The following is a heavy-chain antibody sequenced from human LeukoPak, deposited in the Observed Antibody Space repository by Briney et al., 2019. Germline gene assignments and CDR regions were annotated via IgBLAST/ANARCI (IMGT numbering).Heavy chain of an antibody. CDR1: GYTFSSYY. D-gene: IGHD3-9*01. CDR3: ARGGSLLRYFDYGDAFDI. Sequence: ASVKVSCKASGYTFSSYYMHWVRQAPGQGLEWMGIINPSGDTTSYAQKFQDRVTMTRDTSISTAYMELSRLRSDDTAVYYCARGGSLLRYFDYGDAFDIWGQGTMVTVSS. CDR2: INPSGDTT. V-gene: IGHV1-46*01. J-gene: IGHJ3*02.